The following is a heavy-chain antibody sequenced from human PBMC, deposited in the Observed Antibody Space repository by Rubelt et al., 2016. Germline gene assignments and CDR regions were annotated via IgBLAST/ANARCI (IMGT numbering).Heavy chain of an antibody. CDR3: ARDQGSGSYSSDY. V-gene: IGHV1-3*01. CDR2: IKAGTTNT. CDR1: GYTFTSYA. D-gene: IGHD1-26*01. Sequence: QVQLVQSGAEVKKPGASVKVSCKASGYTFTSYAVHWVRKAPGQRLEWMGWIKAGTTNTKYSQKFPGSITLHRDKSAGTAYIELGSLGAEDTAVYYWARDQGSGSYSSDYWGQGTLVTVSS. J-gene: IGHJ4*02.